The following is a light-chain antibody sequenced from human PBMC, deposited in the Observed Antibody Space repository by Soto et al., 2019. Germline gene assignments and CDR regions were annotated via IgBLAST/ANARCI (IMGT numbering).Light chain of an antibody. CDR2: EVS. CDR1: SSDIGSNNY. Sequence: QSALTQPASVSGSPGQSITISCTGTSSDIGSNNYVSWFQQRPGKAPTLIIYEVSNRPSGVSTHFSGSKSGNTASLTISGLLPEYEAEYYCSSYTTTTRLFGGGTKL. J-gene: IGLJ3*02. V-gene: IGLV2-14*01. CDR3: SSYTTTTRL.